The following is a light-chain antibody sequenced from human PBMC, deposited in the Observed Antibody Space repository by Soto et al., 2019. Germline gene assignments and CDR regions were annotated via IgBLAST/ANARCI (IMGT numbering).Light chain of an antibody. CDR1: VSDVGGYRY. J-gene: IGLJ1*01. V-gene: IGLV2-14*01. CDR3: KSYDGSNSYV. CDR2: KVS. Sequence: SELTKPAYVSGFHRQSITISWTGTVSDVGGYRYVSWYQQHPGKPPKLMIYKVSNRPSGVSDRFSGSKSGNTASLTVSGLQAADEAEYFCKSYDGSNSYVFVSGTKFTGL.